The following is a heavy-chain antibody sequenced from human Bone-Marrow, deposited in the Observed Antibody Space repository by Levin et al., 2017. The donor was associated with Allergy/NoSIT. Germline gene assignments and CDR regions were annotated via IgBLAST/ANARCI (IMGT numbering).Heavy chain of an antibody. CDR3: AGQSIAVAGTGGAFDI. V-gene: IGHV4-34*01. CDR1: GGSFSGYY. J-gene: IGHJ3*02. Sequence: SQTLSLTCAVYGGSFSGYYWSWIRQPPGKGLEWIGEINHSGSTNYNPSLKSRVTISVDTSKNQFSLKLSSVTAADTAVYYCAGQSIAVAGTGGAFDIWGQGTMVTVSS. CDR2: INHSGST. D-gene: IGHD6-19*01.